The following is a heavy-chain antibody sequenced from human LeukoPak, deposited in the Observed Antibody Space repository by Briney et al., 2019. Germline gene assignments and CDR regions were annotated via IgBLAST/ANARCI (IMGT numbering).Heavy chain of an antibody. CDR3: ARGITIFGVVAYYYMDV. CDR1: GYTLTNYN. CDR2: ISVYNGNT. V-gene: IGHV1-18*01. J-gene: IGHJ6*03. D-gene: IGHD3-3*01. Sequence: ASVKYSCTASGYTLTNYNINWVRQAPGQGLEWMGWISVYNGNTNYAQKLQGRVTMTTDTSTNTAYMELRSLRSDDTAVYYCARGITIFGVVAYYYMDVWGKGTTVTVSS.